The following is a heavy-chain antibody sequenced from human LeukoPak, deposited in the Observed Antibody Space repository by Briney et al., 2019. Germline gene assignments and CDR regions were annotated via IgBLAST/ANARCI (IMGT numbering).Heavy chain of an antibody. Sequence: GGSLRLSCAASGFTFSSYSMNWVRQAPGKGLEWVSSISSSSSYIYYADSVKGRFTISRDNAKNSLYLQMNSLRAEDTAVYYCARDLAVAGRSGDYWGQGTLVTVST. J-gene: IGHJ4*02. D-gene: IGHD6-19*01. CDR2: ISSSSSYI. CDR1: GFTFSSYS. CDR3: ARDLAVAGRSGDY. V-gene: IGHV3-21*01.